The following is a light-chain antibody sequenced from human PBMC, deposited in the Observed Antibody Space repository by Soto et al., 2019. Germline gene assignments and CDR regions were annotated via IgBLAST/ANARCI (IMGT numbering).Light chain of an antibody. J-gene: IGLJ1*01. CDR3: SSYTSSSTLP. CDR2: EVS. CDR1: SSDVGGYNY. Sequence: QSALTQPASVSGSPGQSITISCTGTSSDVGGYNYVSWYQQHPGKAPKLMIYEVSNRPSGVSTRFSGSKSGNTASLTISGLQAEDEADYYCSSYTSSSTLPFGTGTKLTVL. V-gene: IGLV2-14*01.